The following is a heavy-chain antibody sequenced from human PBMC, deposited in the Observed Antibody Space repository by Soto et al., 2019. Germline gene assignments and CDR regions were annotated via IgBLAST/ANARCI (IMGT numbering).Heavy chain of an antibody. CDR3: ARDVGYSYGWDYYYGMDV. D-gene: IGHD5-18*01. CDR2: IDPSDSYT. Sequence: HGGSLKISCKGSGYSFTSYWICWVRQMPGKGLEWMGRIDPSDSYTNYSPSFQGHVTISADKSISTAYLQWSSLKASDTAMYYCARDVGYSYGWDYYYGMDVRGQGTTVTVSS. CDR1: GYSFTSYW. V-gene: IGHV5-10-1*01. J-gene: IGHJ6*01.